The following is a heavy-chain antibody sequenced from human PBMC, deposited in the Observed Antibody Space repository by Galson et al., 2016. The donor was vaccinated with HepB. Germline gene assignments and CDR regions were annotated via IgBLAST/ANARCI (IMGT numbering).Heavy chain of an antibody. CDR2: ISVSGGST. CDR3: AKDRHLDYYDSSGYPTWFDY. CDR1: GFTFSSYA. Sequence: SLRLSCAASGFTFSSYAMRWVRQAPGKGLEWVSAISVSGGSTYYADSVKGRFTISRDNSKSTLYLQMNSLRAEDTAVYYCAKDRHLDYYDSSGYPTWFDYWGQGTLVTVSS. V-gene: IGHV3-23*01. J-gene: IGHJ4*02. D-gene: IGHD3-22*01.